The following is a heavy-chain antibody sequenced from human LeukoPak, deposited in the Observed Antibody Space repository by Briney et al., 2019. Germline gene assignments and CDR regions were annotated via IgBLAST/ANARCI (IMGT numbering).Heavy chain of an antibody. V-gene: IGHV4-31*03. CDR2: IYYSGST. Sequence: SETLSLTCTVSGGSINSGDYYWSWIRQHPGKGLEWIGYIYYSGSTYYDPSLKSRVTISVDTSKNQFSLKLSSVTAADTAVYYCARGTPRYGSGSYYKRYYFDYWGQGTLVTVSS. CDR1: GGSINSGDYY. CDR3: ARGTPRYGSGSYYKRYYFDY. D-gene: IGHD3-10*01. J-gene: IGHJ4*02.